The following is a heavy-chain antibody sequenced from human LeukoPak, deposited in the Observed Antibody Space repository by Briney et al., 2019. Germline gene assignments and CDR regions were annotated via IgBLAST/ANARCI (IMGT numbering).Heavy chain of an antibody. D-gene: IGHD6-6*01. V-gene: IGHV3-48*04. CDR2: ISSSSSTI. CDR1: GFTFSSYS. Sequence: GWSLTLSCAASGFTFSSYSMNWVRQAPGKGLEWVSYISSSSSTIYYADSVKGRFTISRDSAKNSLYLQMNSLRAEDTAVYYCARGANLIAARPLPDYWGQGTLVTVSS. J-gene: IGHJ4*02. CDR3: ARGANLIAARPLPDY.